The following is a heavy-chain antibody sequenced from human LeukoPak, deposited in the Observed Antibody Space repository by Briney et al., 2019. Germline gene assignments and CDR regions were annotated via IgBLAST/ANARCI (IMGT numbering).Heavy chain of an antibody. J-gene: IGHJ4*02. CDR3: ARSAMSSGYYHLDY. V-gene: IGHV1-69-2*01. Sequence: ASVKVSCKVSGYTFTDYYMHWVQQAPGKGLEWMGLVDPEDGETMYAEKFQGRVTMTRDTSTSTVYMELSSLRSEDTAVYYCARSAMSSGYYHLDYWGQGTLVTVSS. CDR2: VDPEDGET. D-gene: IGHD3-22*01. CDR1: GYTFTDYY.